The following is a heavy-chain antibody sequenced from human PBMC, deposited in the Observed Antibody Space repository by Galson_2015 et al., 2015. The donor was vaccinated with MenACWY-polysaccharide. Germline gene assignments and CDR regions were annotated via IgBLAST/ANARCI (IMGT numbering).Heavy chain of an antibody. D-gene: IGHD3-16*01. V-gene: IGHV3-21*01. CDR2: ISSSASYI. CDR1: GFSFSDYN. J-gene: IGHJ4*02. Sequence: SLRLSCAASGFSFSDYNMNWVRQAPGKGLEWVSIISSSASYIYYADSVKGRFTISRDNAKNSLYLQMNSLRAEDTAIYYCARDAGESDYWGQGTLVTVTS. CDR3: ARDAGESDY.